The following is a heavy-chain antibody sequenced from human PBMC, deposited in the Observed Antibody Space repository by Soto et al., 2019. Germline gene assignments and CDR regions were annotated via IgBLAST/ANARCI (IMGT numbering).Heavy chain of an antibody. CDR1: GYTFTGYY. D-gene: IGHD3-10*01. CDR2: INPNSGGT. Sequence: ASVKVSCKASGYTFTGYYMHWVRQAPGQGLEWMGWINPNSGGTNYAQKFQGWVTMTRDTSISTAYMELSRLRSDDTAVYYCARAGDYGSGIYYYGMDFWGQGTTVTVSS. V-gene: IGHV1-2*04. CDR3: ARAGDYGSGIYYYGMDF. J-gene: IGHJ6*02.